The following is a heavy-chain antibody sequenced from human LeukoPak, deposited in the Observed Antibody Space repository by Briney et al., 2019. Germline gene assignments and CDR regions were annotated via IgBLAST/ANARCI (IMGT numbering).Heavy chain of an antibody. J-gene: IGHJ4*02. D-gene: IGHD3-22*01. CDR2: MNPNSGNT. V-gene: IGHV1-8*02. Sequence: ASVKVSCKASGYTFTGYYIHWVRQATGQGLEWMGWMNPNSGNTGYAQKFQGRVTMTRNTSISTAYMELSSLRSEDTAVYYCARGLITITYYDSSGSADYWGQGTLVTVSS. CDR1: GYTFTGYY. CDR3: ARGLITITYYDSSGSADY.